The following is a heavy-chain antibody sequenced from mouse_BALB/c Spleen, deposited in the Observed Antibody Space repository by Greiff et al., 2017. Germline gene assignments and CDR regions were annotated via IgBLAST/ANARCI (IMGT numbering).Heavy chain of an antibody. V-gene: IGHV1-31*01. CDR3: ARMATATWYFDV. CDR1: GYSFTGYY. J-gene: IGHJ1*01. CDR2: INPYNGAT. Sequence: VQLQQSGPELVKPGASVKISCKASGYSFTGYYMHWVKQSHVKSLEWIGRINPYNGATSYNQNFKDKASLTVDKSSSTAYMELHSLTSEDSAVYYCARMATATWYFDVWGAGTTVTVSS. D-gene: IGHD1-2*01.